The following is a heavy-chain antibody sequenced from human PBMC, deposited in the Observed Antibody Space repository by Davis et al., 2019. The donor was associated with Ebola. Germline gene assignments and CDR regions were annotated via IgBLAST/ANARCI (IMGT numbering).Heavy chain of an antibody. Sequence: SVKVSCKASGFTFTSSAMQWVRQARGQRLEWIGWIVVGSGNTNYAQKFQERVTITRDMSTSTAYMELSSLRSEDTAVYYCARDDPYSGSTPGFDYWGQGTLVTVSS. V-gene: IGHV1-58*02. CDR2: IVVGSGNT. CDR1: GFTFTSSA. J-gene: IGHJ4*02. CDR3: ARDDPYSGSTPGFDY. D-gene: IGHD1-26*01.